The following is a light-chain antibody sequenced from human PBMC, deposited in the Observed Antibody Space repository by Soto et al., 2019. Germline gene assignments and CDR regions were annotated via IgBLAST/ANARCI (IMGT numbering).Light chain of an antibody. V-gene: IGKV2D-29*01. CDR3: MQSTQLPIT. J-gene: IGKJ5*01. CDR2: EVS. Sequence: DIVMTQTPLSLSVTPGQPASISCKSSQSLLDSDGKTFLYWYLQKPGQPPQLLIFEVSKRFSGVPDRFTVSGSGTVFTLEISRVEAEDVCVFYCMQSTQLPITFGQGTRLDFK. CDR1: QSLLDSDGKTF.